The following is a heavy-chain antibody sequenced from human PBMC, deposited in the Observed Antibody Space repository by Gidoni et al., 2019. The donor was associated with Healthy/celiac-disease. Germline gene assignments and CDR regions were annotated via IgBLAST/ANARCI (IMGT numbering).Heavy chain of an antibody. V-gene: IGHV3-30-3*01. J-gene: IGHJ6*03. Sequence: QVQLVESGGGVVQPGRSLRLSCAASGFTFSSYAIHWVRQAPGKGLEWVAVISYDGSNKYYADSVKGRFTISRDNSKNTLYLQMNSLRAEDTAVYYCARVNYDILTGYYKHYYYYMDVWGKGTTVTVSS. CDR1: GFTFSSYA. D-gene: IGHD3-9*01. CDR3: ARVNYDILTGYYKHYYYYMDV. CDR2: ISYDGSNK.